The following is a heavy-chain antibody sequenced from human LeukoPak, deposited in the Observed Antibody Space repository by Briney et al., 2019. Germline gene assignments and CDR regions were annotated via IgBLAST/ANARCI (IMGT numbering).Heavy chain of an antibody. J-gene: IGHJ6*02. D-gene: IGHD1-1*01. CDR2: ITSSSSTI. CDR3: AKTVHYDYYGMDV. CDR1: GFTFSSYS. V-gene: IGHV3-48*01. Sequence: GGSLRLSCAASGFTFSSYSMNWVRQAPGKGLEWVSYITSSSSTIYYADSVKGRFTISRDNAKNSLYLQMNSLRAEDTAVYYCAKTVHYDYYGMDVWGQGTTVTVSS.